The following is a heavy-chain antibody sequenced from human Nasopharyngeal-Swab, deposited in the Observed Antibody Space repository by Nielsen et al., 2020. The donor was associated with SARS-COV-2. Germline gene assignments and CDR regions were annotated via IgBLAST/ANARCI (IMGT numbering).Heavy chain of an antibody. CDR2: IWYDGSNK. CDR3: ARDLGGAAAGTDY. V-gene: IGHV3-33*01. J-gene: IGHJ4*02. D-gene: IGHD6-13*01. Sequence: LTCAASVFTFSSYGMHWVRQAPGKGLEWVAVIWYDGSNKYYAGSVKGRFTISRDNSKNTLYLQMNSLRAEDTAVYYCARDLGGAAAGTDYWGQGTLVTVSS. CDR1: VFTFSSYG.